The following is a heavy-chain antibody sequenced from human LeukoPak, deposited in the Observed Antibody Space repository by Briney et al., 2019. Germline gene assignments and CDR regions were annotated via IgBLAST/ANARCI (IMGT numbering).Heavy chain of an antibody. J-gene: IGHJ4*02. V-gene: IGHV3-7*03. D-gene: IGHD3-9*01. CDR1: GFTFSTYR. CDR2: IKQDGSEK. Sequence: GGSLRLSCAASGFTFSTYRMGWVRQAPGKGLGWVANIKQDGSEKHYVDSVKGRFTISRDNAKNSLYLQMNSLRAEDTALYYCAKEGEYDILTGYYRGYFDYWGQGTLVTVSS. CDR3: AKEGEYDILTGYYRGYFDY.